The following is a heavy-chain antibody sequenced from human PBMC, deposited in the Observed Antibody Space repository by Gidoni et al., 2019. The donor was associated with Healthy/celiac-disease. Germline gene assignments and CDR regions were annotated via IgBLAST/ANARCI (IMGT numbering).Heavy chain of an antibody. D-gene: IGHD3-10*01. CDR1: GYTLTELA. Sequence: QVQLVQSGAEVKTPGASVKVSCKVSGYTLTELAMHWGRQAAGKGLEWMGGFDPEDGETIYAQKFQGRVTMTEDTSTDTAYMELSSLRSEDTAVYYCATEVMVRGVMSYFDYWGQGTLVTVSS. CDR2: FDPEDGET. CDR3: ATEVMVRGVMSYFDY. V-gene: IGHV1-24*01. J-gene: IGHJ4*02.